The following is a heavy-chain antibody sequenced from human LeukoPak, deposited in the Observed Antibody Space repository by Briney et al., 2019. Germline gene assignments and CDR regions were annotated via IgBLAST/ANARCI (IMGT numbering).Heavy chain of an antibody. Sequence: GGSLRLSCAASGFTFSSYGMHWDRQAPGKGLEWVAVIWYDGSNKYYADSVKGRFTISRDNSKNTLYLQMDSLRAEDTAVYYCAKDRSEGFEYFQHWGQGTLVTVSS. CDR2: IWYDGSNK. CDR3: AKDRSEGFEYFQH. CDR1: GFTFSSYG. V-gene: IGHV3-33*06. J-gene: IGHJ1*01.